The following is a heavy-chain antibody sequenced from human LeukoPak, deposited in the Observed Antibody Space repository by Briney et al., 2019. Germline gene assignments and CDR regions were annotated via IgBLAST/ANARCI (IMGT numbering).Heavy chain of an antibody. V-gene: IGHV4-61*02. CDR2: IYTSGST. D-gene: IGHD6-19*01. CDR1: GGSISSGSYY. J-gene: IGHJ4*02. CDR3: ARVQGSGWYLYYFDY. Sequence: SESLSLTCTVSGGSISSGSYYWSWIRQPAGKGLEWIGRIYTSGSTNYNPSLKSRVTISVDTSKNQFSLKLTSVTAADTAVYYCARVQGSGWYLYYFDYWGQGTLVTVSS.